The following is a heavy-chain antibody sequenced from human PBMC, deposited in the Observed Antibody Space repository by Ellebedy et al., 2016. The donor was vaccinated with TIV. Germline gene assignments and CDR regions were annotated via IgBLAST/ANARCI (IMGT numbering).Heavy chain of an antibody. D-gene: IGHD5-18*01. V-gene: IGHV3-23*01. CDR2: ISNTGSRT. CDR1: GFTFSSYA. Sequence: GESLKISCAASGFTFSSYAMSWVRQAPGKGLEWVSTISNTGSRTYYADAVEGRFIIPRDNSKSMVHLQMNSLRPEDTAVYYCAKDRTSGDGYWVFDQWGQGTLVTVSS. CDR3: AKDRTSGDGYWVFDQ. J-gene: IGHJ4*02.